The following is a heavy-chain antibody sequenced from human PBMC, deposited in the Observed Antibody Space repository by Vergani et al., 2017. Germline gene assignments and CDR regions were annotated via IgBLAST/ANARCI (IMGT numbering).Heavy chain of an antibody. V-gene: IGHV3-30*02. CDR1: GFTLNRYG. Sequence: QVQLVQSGGGVVQPGGSLRLSCVASGFTLNRYGMQWVRQAPGKGLEWVAYVLFDGSNEYYADSVKGRFIVSRDNSNDALYLQMNSLRTDDTAVYYCARDRGYCHEGSWALWGQGSVVTVSS. CDR3: ARDRGYCHEGSWAL. CDR2: VLFDGSNE. J-gene: IGHJ1*01. D-gene: IGHD2-15*01.